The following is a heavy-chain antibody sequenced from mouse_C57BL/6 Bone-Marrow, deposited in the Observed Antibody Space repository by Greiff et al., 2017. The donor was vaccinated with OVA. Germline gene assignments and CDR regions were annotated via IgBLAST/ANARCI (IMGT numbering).Heavy chain of an antibody. CDR3: SEDSAVYYWACHYYGSSYGWYFDV. CDR2: GQSLEWIG. CDR1: YTFFSRVH. D-gene: IGHD1-1*01. J-gene: IGHJ1*03. Sequence: QVQLQQSGPELARPWASVKISCQASYTFFSRVHFAIRDTNYWMQWVKQRPGQSLEWIGAIDPGNGDTSYNQKFKGKATLTADKSSSTAYMQLSSLTSEDSAVYYWACHYYGSSYGWYFDVWGKGTTVTVSS. V-gene: IGHV1-87*01.